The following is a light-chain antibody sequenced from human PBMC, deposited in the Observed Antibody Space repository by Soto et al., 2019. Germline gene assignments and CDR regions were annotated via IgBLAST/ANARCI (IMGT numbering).Light chain of an antibody. J-gene: IGKJ4*01. CDR1: PSVSSSY. CDR2: GAS. Sequence: EIVLTQSPGTLSLSPGERATLSCRASPSVSSSYLAWSQQKPGQTPRLLIDGASSRATGIPDRFSSSGSGTDFTLTISRLDPEHFAVYYCHQYGSSPPKITFGGGTKVDIK. V-gene: IGKV3-20*01. CDR3: HQYGSSPPKIT.